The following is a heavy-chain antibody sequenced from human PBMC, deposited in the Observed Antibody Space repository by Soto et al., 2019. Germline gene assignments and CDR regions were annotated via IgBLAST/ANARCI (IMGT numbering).Heavy chain of an antibody. CDR1: GFTFSSYG. CDR3: ATRRDSDSSGYYWMGAFDI. V-gene: IGHV3-30*03. D-gene: IGHD3-22*01. CDR2: ISYDGSNK. Sequence: PGGSLRLSCAASGFTFSSYGMHWVRQAPGKGLEWVAVISYDGSNKYYADSVKGRFTISRDNSKNTLYLQMNSLRAEDTAVYYCATRRDSDSSGYYWMGAFDIWGQGTMVTVSS. J-gene: IGHJ3*02.